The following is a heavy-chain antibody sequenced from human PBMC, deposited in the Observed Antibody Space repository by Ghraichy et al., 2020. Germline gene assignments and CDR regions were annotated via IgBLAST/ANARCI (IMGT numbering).Heavy chain of an antibody. Sequence: SETLSLTCAVYGGSFSGYYCSWIRQPPGKGLEWIGEINHSGSTNYNPSLKSRVTISVDTSKNQFSLKLSSVTAADTTVYYCARGWRVCSSTSCYVQMGRYYYYGMDVWGQGTTVTVSS. CDR3: ARGWRVCSSTSCYVQMGRYYYYGMDV. CDR1: GGSFSGYY. V-gene: IGHV4-34*01. D-gene: IGHD2-2*01. CDR2: INHSGST. J-gene: IGHJ6*02.